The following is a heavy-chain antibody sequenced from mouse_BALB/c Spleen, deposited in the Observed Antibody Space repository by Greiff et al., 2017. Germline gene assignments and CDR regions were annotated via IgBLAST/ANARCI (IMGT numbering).Heavy chain of an antibody. D-gene: IGHD1-2*01. J-gene: IGHJ4*01. CDR1: GYTFTSYW. CDR3: ARRYGYPYYYAMDY. Sequence: QVQLQQSGAELVKPGASVKLSCKASGYTFTSYWMHWVKQRPGQGLEWIGEINPSNGRTNYNEKFKSKATLTVDKSSSTAYMQLSSLTSEDSAVYYCARRYGYPYYYAMDYWGQGTSVTVSS. CDR2: INPSNGRT. V-gene: IGHV1S81*02.